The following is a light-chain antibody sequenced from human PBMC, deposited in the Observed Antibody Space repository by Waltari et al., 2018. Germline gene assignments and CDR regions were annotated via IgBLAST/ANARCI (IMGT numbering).Light chain of an antibody. CDR2: AAS. CDR1: QTILNY. Sequence: DIQMTQSPSSLSASVGDRVTITCRASQTILNYLNWYQQKPGRAPKLLISAASTLQSGVPSRFSGSGSGTDFILTITTLQPEDFATYYCQQSYGPSPITFGQGTRLEIK. V-gene: IGKV1-39*01. J-gene: IGKJ5*01. CDR3: QQSYGPSPIT.